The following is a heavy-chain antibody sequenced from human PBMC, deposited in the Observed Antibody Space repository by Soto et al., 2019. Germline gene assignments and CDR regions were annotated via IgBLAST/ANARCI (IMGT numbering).Heavy chain of an antibody. D-gene: IGHD1-26*01. Sequence: QVQLVQSGAEVKKPGASVKVSCKASGYTFTSYAMHWVRQAPGQRLEWMGRINAGNGNTKYSQKFQGRVTITRDTSASTAYMELSSLRSEDTAVYYCARERGNYRTGNDYWGQGTLVTVSS. CDR3: ARERGNYRTGNDY. J-gene: IGHJ4*02. V-gene: IGHV1-3*01. CDR2: INAGNGNT. CDR1: GYTFTSYA.